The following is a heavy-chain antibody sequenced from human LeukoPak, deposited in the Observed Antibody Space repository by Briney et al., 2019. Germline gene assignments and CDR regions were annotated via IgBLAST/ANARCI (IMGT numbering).Heavy chain of an antibody. Sequence: SGGSLRLPCAAPGFTFRSYAMSWGRRAPGKGLEWVSAISGSGGSTYYADPVKGRFTISRDNSKNTLYLQMNSLRAEDTAVYYCARDVRLDYWGQGTLVTVSS. D-gene: IGHD6-6*01. J-gene: IGHJ4*02. CDR1: GFTFRSYA. CDR2: ISGSGGST. CDR3: ARDVRLDY. V-gene: IGHV3-23*01.